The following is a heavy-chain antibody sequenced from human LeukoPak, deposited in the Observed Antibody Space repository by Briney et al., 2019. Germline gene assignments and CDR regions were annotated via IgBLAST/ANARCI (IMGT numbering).Heavy chain of an antibody. CDR1: GGSISSSSYY. Sequence: SETLSLTCTVSGGSISSSSYYWGWIRQPPGKALEWIGSIYYSGSTYYNPSLKSRVTISVDTSKNQFSLKLSSVTAADTAVYYCARHGAGDSSGWYGPLYYYYMDVWGKGTTVTISS. J-gene: IGHJ6*03. V-gene: IGHV4-39*01. D-gene: IGHD6-19*01. CDR3: ARHGAGDSSGWYGPLYYYYMDV. CDR2: IYYSGST.